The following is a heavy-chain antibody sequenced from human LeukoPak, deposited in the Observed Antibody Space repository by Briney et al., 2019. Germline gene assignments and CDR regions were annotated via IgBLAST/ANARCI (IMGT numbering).Heavy chain of an antibody. CDR1: GGSISSGGYY. Sequence: PSETLSLTCTVSGGSISSGGYYWSWIRQPPGKGLEWIGYIYHSGSTYYNPSLKSRVTISVDRSKNQFSLKLSSVTAADTAVYYCARWRALIATVTDAFDIWGQGTMVTVSS. CDR3: ARWRALIATVTDAFDI. CDR2: IYHSGST. V-gene: IGHV4-30-2*01. D-gene: IGHD1-1*01. J-gene: IGHJ3*02.